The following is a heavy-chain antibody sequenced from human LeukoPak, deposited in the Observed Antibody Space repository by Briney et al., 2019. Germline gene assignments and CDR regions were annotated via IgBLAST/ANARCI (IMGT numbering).Heavy chain of an antibody. V-gene: IGHV4-61*01. CDR3: ARHGTTLGYSFGETIDY. CDR1: GGSVTSSSYY. D-gene: IGHD5-18*01. J-gene: IGHJ4*02. CDR2: IYYSEST. Sequence: PSETLSLTRTVSGGSVTSSSYYWSWIRQPPGKGLEWIGYIYYSESTNYNRSLKSRVTISVDTSKNQFSLNLTSVTTADTAVYYCARHGTTLGYSFGETIDYWGQGTLVTVSS.